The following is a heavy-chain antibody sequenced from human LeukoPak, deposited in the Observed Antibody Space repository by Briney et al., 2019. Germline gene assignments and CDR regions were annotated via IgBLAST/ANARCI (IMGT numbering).Heavy chain of an antibody. CDR2: ISSNSATI. V-gene: IGHV3-48*01. Sequence: GGSLRLSCAASGLTLSRYTMNWVRQAPGEGLEWVSDISSNSATIHYADSVKGRFTIFRDNAKNLLYLQMYSLRAEDTAVYYCVREGYGSGNYPLDYWGQGTLVIVSS. CDR3: VREGYGSGNYPLDY. CDR1: GLTLSRYT. D-gene: IGHD3-10*01. J-gene: IGHJ4*02.